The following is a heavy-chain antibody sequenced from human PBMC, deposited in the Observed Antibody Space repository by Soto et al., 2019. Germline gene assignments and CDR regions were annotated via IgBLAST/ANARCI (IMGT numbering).Heavy chain of an antibody. J-gene: IGHJ6*03. CDR1: GYNFSLYD. CDR3: ARGVRDIVVVTAGTGPNYYYYSMAV. CDR2: MNPNSANT. V-gene: IGHV1-8*01. D-gene: IGHD2-2*01. Sequence: QVQLVQSGAEVKKPGASVKVSCKASGYNFSLYDIHWVRQATGQGLVWMGWMNPNSANTGYAQKFQGRVTMTRNTSISTAYMELSSLRSEDTAVYYCARGVRDIVVVTAGTGPNYYYYSMAVWCKGTAVTVSS.